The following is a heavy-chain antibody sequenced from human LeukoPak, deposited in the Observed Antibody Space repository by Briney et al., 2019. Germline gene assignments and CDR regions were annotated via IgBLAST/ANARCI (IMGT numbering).Heavy chain of an antibody. Sequence: GASVKVSCKASGYTFNSYGISWVRQAPGQGLEWMGIINPSGGSTSYAQKFQGRVTMTRDMSTSTVYMELSSLRSEDTAVYYCAANYYDSSGYYGSDAFDIWGQGTMVTVSS. CDR1: GYTFNSYG. J-gene: IGHJ3*02. V-gene: IGHV1-46*02. D-gene: IGHD3-22*01. CDR2: INPSGGST. CDR3: AANYYDSSGYYGSDAFDI.